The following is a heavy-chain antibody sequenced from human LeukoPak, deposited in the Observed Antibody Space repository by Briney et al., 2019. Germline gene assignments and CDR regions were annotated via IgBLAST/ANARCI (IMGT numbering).Heavy chain of an antibody. CDR3: ARREYGSGNLPDY. V-gene: IGHV3-30-3*01. Sequence: GGSLRLSCAASGFTFSSYAMHWVRQAPGKGLEWVAVISYDGSNKYYADSVKGRFTISRDNSKNTLYLQMNSLRAEDTAVYYCARREYGSGNLPDYWGQGTLVTVSS. D-gene: IGHD3-10*01. CDR1: GFTFSSYA. J-gene: IGHJ4*02. CDR2: ISYDGSNK.